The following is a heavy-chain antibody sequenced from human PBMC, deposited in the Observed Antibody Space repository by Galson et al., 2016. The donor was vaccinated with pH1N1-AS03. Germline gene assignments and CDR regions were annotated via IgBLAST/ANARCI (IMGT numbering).Heavy chain of an antibody. CDR2: IDPSGGST. CDR3: ARDVGMATSRGVYFKY. Sequence: SVKVSCKASGYTFSTYSLHWVRQAPGQGLEWMGKIDPSGGSTTYAQKFQGRVTMTRDTSTSTVYMDLSSLKSEDTAVYYCARDVGMATSRGVYFKYWGQGTQVIVSA. J-gene: IGHJ1*01. V-gene: IGHV1-46*01. D-gene: IGHD5-24*01. CDR1: GYTFSTYS.